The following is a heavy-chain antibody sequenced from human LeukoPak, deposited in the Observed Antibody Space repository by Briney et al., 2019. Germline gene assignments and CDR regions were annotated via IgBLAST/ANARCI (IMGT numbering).Heavy chain of an antibody. CDR1: GGTFSSYA. Sequence: ASVKVSCKASGGTFSSYAISWVRQAPGQGLEWMGGIIPIFGTANYAQKLQGRVTMTTDTSTSTAYMELRSLRSDDTAVYYCARALARGDYGYYYYMDVWGKGTTVTISS. CDR2: IIPIFGTA. D-gene: IGHD4-17*01. J-gene: IGHJ6*03. CDR3: ARALARGDYGYYYYMDV. V-gene: IGHV1-69*05.